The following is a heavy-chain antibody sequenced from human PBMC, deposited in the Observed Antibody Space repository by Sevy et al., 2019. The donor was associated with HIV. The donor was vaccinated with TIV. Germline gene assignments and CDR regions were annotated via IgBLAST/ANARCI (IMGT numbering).Heavy chain of an antibody. CDR3: ARASGPAVGAYFDS. V-gene: IGHV1-2*06. CDR2: FSPNSGGT. CDR1: GYSFSAYF. Sequence: ASVKVSCKASGYSFSAYFLHWVRQAPGQGLEWMGRFSPNSGGTVYAQKFRGRVTMTRDTSSTTAYMELTRLKSDDTAFYYCARASGPAVGAYFDSWGQGALVTVSS. D-gene: IGHD3-10*01. J-gene: IGHJ4*02.